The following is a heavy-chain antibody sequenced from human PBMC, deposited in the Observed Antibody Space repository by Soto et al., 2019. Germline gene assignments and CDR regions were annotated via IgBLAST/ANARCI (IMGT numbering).Heavy chain of an antibody. CDR3: ARAHTKYDFWSGYYRYYYYYGMAV. CDR2: IYYSGST. D-gene: IGHD3-3*01. CDR1: CGSITNGGYY. Sequence: PSETLFLTCTVSCGSITNGGYYWSWIRQHPGKGLEWIGYIYYSGSTYYNPSLKSRVTISVDTSKNQFSLKLSSVTAADTAVYYCARAHTKYDFWSGYYRYYYYYGMAVWGQGTTVTVSS. V-gene: IGHV4-31*03. J-gene: IGHJ6*02.